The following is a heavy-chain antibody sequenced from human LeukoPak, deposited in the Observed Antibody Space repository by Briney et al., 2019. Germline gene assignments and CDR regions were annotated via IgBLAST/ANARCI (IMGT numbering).Heavy chain of an antibody. D-gene: IGHD3-3*01. V-gene: IGHV4-59*01. J-gene: IGHJ6*02. Sequence: PSETLSLTCTVSGGSISSYYWSWIRQPPGKGLEWIGYIYYSGSTNYNPSLKSRVTTSVDTSKNQFSLKLSSVTAADTAVYYCARDREDYDFWSGPLYYYGMDVWGQGTTVTVSS. CDR1: GGSISSYY. CDR3: ARDREDYDFWSGPLYYYGMDV. CDR2: IYYSGST.